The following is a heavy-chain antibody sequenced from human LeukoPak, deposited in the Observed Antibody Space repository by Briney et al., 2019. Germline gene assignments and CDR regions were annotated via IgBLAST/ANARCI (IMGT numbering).Heavy chain of an antibody. J-gene: IGHJ5*02. V-gene: IGHV1-46*01. CDR3: ARERVSWFDP. Sequence: ASVKVSCKASGYTFTTYYLHWVRQAPGQGLEWMGIINPSDGRTNNAKKFQGRVTMTRDMSTHTVYMELSSLRSEDTALYYCARERVSWFDPWGQGTLVTVSS. CDR2: INPSDGRT. CDR1: GYTFTTYY. D-gene: IGHD3-10*01.